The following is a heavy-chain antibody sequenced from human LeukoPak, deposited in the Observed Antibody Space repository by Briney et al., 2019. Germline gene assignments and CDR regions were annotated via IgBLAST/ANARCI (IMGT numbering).Heavy chain of an antibody. J-gene: IGHJ3*02. CDR3: ARVRYRDAFDI. V-gene: IGHV3-53*01. CDR2: IYSGGST. D-gene: IGHD2-2*02. Sequence: GGSLRLSCAASGFTLSSNYMSWVRQAPGKGLEWVSVIYSGGSTYYADSVKGRFTISRDNSKNTLYLQMNSLRAEDTAVYYCARVRYRDAFDIWGQGTMVTVSS. CDR1: GFTLSSNY.